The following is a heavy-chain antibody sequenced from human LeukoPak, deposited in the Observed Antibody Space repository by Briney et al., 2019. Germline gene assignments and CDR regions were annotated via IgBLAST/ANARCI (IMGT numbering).Heavy chain of an antibody. CDR2: IKQDGNEK. J-gene: IGHJ4*02. V-gene: IGHV3-7*01. Sequence: SGGSLKLSCAASGFTFSSYWMSWVRQAPGRGLEWLANIKQDGNEKYYVDSVKGRFTISRDNAKNSLYLQMNSLRAEDTAVYYCARTGGSSGWYSPALLKYYFDYWGQGTLVTVSS. CDR3: ARTGGSSGWYSPALLKYYFDY. CDR1: GFTFSSYW. D-gene: IGHD6-19*01.